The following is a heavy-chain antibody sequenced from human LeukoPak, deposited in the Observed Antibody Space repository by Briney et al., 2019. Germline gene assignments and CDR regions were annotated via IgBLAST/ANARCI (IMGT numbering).Heavy chain of an antibody. J-gene: IGHJ3*02. Sequence: GGSLRLSCAASGFTFSSYWMNWVRQAPGKGLVWVSRIDIDGSSTTYADSVKGRFTISRDNAKNTLYLQMNSLRAEDTVVYYCARGFTIFGVVNDGFDIWGQGTKVTVSS. V-gene: IGHV3-74*01. CDR1: GFTFSSYW. CDR3: ARGFTIFGVVNDGFDI. D-gene: IGHD3-3*01. CDR2: IDIDGSST.